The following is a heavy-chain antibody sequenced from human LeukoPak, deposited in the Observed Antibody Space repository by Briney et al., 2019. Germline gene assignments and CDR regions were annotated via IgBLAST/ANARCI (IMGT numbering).Heavy chain of an antibody. CDR1: GFTFSSYS. Sequence: GGSLRLSCAASGFTFSSYSMNWVRQAPGRGLEWVSSISSSSSYIYYADSVKGRFTISRDNAKNSLYLQMNSLRAEDTAVYYCARDLRTQLWTSDHNFDYWGQGALVTVSS. CDR3: ARDLRTQLWTSDHNFDY. V-gene: IGHV3-21*01. D-gene: IGHD5-18*01. J-gene: IGHJ4*02. CDR2: ISSSSSYI.